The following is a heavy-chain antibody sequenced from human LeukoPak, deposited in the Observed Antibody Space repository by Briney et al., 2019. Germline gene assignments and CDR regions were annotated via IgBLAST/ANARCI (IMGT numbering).Heavy chain of an antibody. CDR1: GYTFTSYG. D-gene: IGHD3-22*01. V-gene: IGHV1-18*01. CDR3: ARGRYYYDSSGLIDY. CDR2: ISAYNGNT. J-gene: IGHJ4*02. Sequence: ASVKVSCKASGYTFTSYGISWVRQAPGQGLEWMGWISAYNGNTNYAQKLQGRVTMTTDTSTSIAYMELRSLRSDDTAVYYCARGRYYYDSSGLIDYWGQGTLVTVSS.